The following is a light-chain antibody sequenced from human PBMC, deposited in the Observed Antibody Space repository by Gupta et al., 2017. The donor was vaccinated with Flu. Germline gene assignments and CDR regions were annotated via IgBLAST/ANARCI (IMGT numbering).Light chain of an antibody. Sequence: PSFLSASVGDRVTITCRASQGISSYLGWYQQKPGKAPKLLIYAASNLQSGVPSRFSGIGSGRQFTLTIRNLQPEDFATYFCQQVNSYPYTFGPGTEVEIK. CDR2: AAS. V-gene: IGKV1-9*01. J-gene: IGKJ2*01. CDR3: QQVNSYPYT. CDR1: QGISSY.